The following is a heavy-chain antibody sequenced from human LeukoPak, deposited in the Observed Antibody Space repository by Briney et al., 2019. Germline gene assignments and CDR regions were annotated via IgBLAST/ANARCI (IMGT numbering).Heavy chain of an antibody. Sequence: SETLSLTCTVSGGSISSGSYYWSWIRQPAGKGLEWIGRIYTSGSTNYNRSLKSRVTISVDTSKNQFSLKLSSVTAADTAVYYCAREGYYYSSGPIWGQGTMVTVSS. CDR3: AREGYYYSSGPI. CDR2: IYTSGST. J-gene: IGHJ3*02. V-gene: IGHV4-61*02. D-gene: IGHD3-22*01. CDR1: GGSISSGSYY.